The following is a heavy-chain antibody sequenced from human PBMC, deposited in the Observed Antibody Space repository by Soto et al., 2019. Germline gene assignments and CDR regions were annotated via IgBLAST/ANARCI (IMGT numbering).Heavy chain of an antibody. CDR3: AREREKARHHFNY. V-gene: IGHV1-69*13. CDR2: IIPTFGTA. Sequence: SVKVSCKTSGGTFNNYLISWVRQAPGQGLEWMGGIIPTFGTANYAQKFQGRVMITADESTRTAYLQVSSLRSEDTALYFCAREREKARHHFNYWGQGTLVTVSS. CDR1: GGTFNNYL. J-gene: IGHJ4*02.